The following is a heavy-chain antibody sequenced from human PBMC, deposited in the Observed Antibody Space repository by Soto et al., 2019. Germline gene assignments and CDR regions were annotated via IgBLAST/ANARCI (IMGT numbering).Heavy chain of an antibody. CDR2: ISAYNGKT. Sequence: QVPLVQSGGEVKKPGASVKLSCTASGYTFTSYGISWVRQAPGQGLEWMGWISAYNGKTNYAQNVQGRVTMTTDTSPRTAYMDLRSLRSDDTAVYYCARGGDVNYYHGMDVWGQGTTVTVSS. J-gene: IGHJ6*02. D-gene: IGHD5-12*01. CDR3: ARGGDVNYYHGMDV. CDR1: GYTFTSYG. V-gene: IGHV1-18*01.